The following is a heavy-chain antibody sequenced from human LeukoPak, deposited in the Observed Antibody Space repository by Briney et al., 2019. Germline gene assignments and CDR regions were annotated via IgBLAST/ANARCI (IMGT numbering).Heavy chain of an antibody. V-gene: IGHV4-31*03. J-gene: IGHJ4*02. D-gene: IGHD3-22*01. CDR3: ARESYYYDSSGYLYFFDY. CDR2: IYYSGST. Sequence: SQTLSLTCTVSGGSISSGGYYWSWIRQHPGKGLEWIGYIYYSGSTYYNPSLKSRVTISVDTSKNQFSLKPSSVTAADTAVYYCARESYYYDSSGYLYFFDYWGQGTLVTVSS. CDR1: GGSISSGGYY.